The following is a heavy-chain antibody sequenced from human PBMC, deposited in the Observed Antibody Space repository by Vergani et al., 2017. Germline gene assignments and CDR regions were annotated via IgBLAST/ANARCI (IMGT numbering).Heavy chain of an antibody. CDR2: IYTSGST. Sequence: QVQLQGSGPGLVKPSQTLSLTCTVSGGSISSGSYYWSWIRQPAGKGLEWIGRIYTSGSTNYNPSLTSRVTISVDTSKNQFSLKLSSVTAADTAVYYCARATLWCGEFNFDYWGQGTLVTVAS. CDR3: ARATLWCGEFNFDY. J-gene: IGHJ4*02. CDR1: GGSISSGSYY. D-gene: IGHD3-10*01. V-gene: IGHV4-61*02.